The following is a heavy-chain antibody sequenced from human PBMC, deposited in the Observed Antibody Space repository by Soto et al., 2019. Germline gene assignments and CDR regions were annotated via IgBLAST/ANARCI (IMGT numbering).Heavy chain of an antibody. CDR2: IYTSGST. Sequence: PSETLSLTCTVCGGSISSYYWSWIRQPAGKGLEWIGRIYTSGSTNYNPSLKSRVTMSVDTSKNQFSLQLSSVTAADTAVYYCARDLGGAGAGVVTAPLGYYDGMEVWGQGNTVT. D-gene: IGHD2-21*02. CDR3: ARDLGGAGAGVVTAPLGYYDGMEV. CDR1: GGSISSYY. V-gene: IGHV4-4*07. J-gene: IGHJ6*02.